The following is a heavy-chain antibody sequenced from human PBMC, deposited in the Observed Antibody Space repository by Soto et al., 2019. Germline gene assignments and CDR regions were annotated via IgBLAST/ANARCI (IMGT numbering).Heavy chain of an antibody. V-gene: IGHV1-69*06. D-gene: IGHD1-20*01. CDR1: GGTFSSYA. Sequence: QVQLVQSGAEVKKPGSSVKVSCKASGGTFSSYAISWVRQAPGQGLEWMGGIIPIFGTANYAQKFQGRVTITADKSTSTAYMELSSLRSEDTAVYYCARASPHPYNWNTYPPHLDYWGQGTLVTVSS. J-gene: IGHJ4*02. CDR2: IIPIFGTA. CDR3: ARASPHPYNWNTYPPHLDY.